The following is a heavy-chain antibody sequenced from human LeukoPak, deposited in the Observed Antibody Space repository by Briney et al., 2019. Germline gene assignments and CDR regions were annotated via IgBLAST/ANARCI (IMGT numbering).Heavy chain of an antibody. CDR1: GASISSYY. CDR2: ISYSGST. Sequence: PSETLTLTCTVSGASISSYYWSWIRQPPGKGLEWIGYISYSGSTNYNPSLKSRVTMSLDTSRNQFSLKLSSVTAADTAVYYCAREYHYYDTRGYYYFDYWGQGSLVTVSS. CDR3: AREYHYYDTRGYYYFDY. V-gene: IGHV4-59*01. J-gene: IGHJ4*02. D-gene: IGHD3-22*01.